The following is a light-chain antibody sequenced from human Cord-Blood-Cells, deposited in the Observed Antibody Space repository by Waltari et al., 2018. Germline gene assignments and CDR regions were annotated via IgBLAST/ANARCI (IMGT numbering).Light chain of an antibody. CDR1: SSDVGSYNL. CDR2: EGS. V-gene: IGLV2-23*01. J-gene: IGLJ1*01. Sequence: QSALTQPASVSGSPGQSITISCTGTSSDVGSYNLVSWYQQHPGKAPKLMIYEGSKRPSGVSNRFSGSTSGNTSSPTISGLQAEDEADYYCCSYAGSSTYVFGTGTKVTVL. CDR3: CSYAGSSTYV.